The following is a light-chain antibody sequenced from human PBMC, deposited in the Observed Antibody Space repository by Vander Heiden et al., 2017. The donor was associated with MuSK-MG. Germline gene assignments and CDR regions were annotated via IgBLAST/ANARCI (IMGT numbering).Light chain of an antibody. V-gene: IGKV1-39*01. CDR1: QSISSY. CDR2: AAS. J-gene: IGKJ2*01. Sequence: DIQMTQSPSSLSASVGDRVTITCRASQSISSYLNWYQQKPGKAPELLIYAASSLQSGVPSRFSGSGSGTVFTLTISSLQPEDFATYYCQQSYSTPYTFGQGTKLEIK. CDR3: QQSYSTPYT.